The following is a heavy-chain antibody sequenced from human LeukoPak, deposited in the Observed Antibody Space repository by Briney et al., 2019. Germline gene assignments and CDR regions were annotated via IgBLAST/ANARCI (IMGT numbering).Heavy chain of an antibody. V-gene: IGHV3-73*01. Sequence: GGSLRLSCAASGFTFSGSAMYWVRQASGKGLEWVGHIRSKTNSYATIYAASVKGRFTIPRDDSKNTAYLQMNSLKTEDTAVYYCTRLHLGWGQGTLVTVSS. D-gene: IGHD1-26*01. CDR3: TRLHLG. CDR1: GFTFSGSA. J-gene: IGHJ4*02. CDR2: IRSKTNSYAT.